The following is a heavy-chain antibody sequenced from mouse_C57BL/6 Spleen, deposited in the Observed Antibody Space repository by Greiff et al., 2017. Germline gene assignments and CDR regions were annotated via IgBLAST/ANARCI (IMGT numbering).Heavy chain of an antibody. CDR2: IYPRDGST. Sequence: QVQLQQSGPELVKPGASVKLSCKASGYTFTSYDIHWVKQRPGLGLEWIGWIYPRDGSTKYNEKFKGKATLTVDTSSSTAYMELHSLSSEDSAVCFCARGIYYYGSSYEWYFGVWGTGTTVTVSS. CDR1: GYTFTSYD. V-gene: IGHV1-85*01. CDR3: ARGIYYYGSSYEWYFGV. J-gene: IGHJ1*03. D-gene: IGHD1-1*01.